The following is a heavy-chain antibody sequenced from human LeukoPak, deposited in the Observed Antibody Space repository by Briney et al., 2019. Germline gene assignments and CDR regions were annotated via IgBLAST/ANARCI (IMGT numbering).Heavy chain of an antibody. CDR1: GGSISSYY. CDR3: ARGTAGNDAFDI. CDR2: INHSGST. Sequence: PSETLSLTCTVSGGSISSYYWSWIRQPPGKGLEWIGEINHSGSTNYNPSLKSRVTISVDKSKNQFSLKLSSVTAADTAVYYCARGTAGNDAFDIWGQGTMVTVSS. D-gene: IGHD6-13*01. J-gene: IGHJ3*02. V-gene: IGHV4-34*01.